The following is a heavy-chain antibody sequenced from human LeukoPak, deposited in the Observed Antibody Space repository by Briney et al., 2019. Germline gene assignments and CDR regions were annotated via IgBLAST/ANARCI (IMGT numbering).Heavy chain of an antibody. CDR2: INPNSGGT. J-gene: IGHJ3*02. V-gene: IGHV1-2*06. CDR3: ARERGRGRFDAFDI. D-gene: IGHD1-26*01. Sequence: ASVKVSCKASGYTLTDYYMHWVRQAPGQGLEWMGRINPNSGGTNYAQKFQGRVTMTRDTSISTAYMELSRLRSDDTAVYYCARERGRGRFDAFDIWGQGTMVTVSS. CDR1: GYTLTDYY.